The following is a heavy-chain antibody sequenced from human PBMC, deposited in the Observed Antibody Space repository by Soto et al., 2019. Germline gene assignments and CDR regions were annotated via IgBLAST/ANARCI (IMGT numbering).Heavy chain of an antibody. CDR1: GGSVSSGSYY. J-gene: IGHJ4*02. D-gene: IGHD5-18*01. V-gene: IGHV4-61*01. CDR3: ARVNGYSYGVRAVDY. CDR2: IYYSGST. Sequence: SETLSLTCTVSGGSVSSGSYYWSWIRQPPGKGLEWIGYIYYSGSTNYNPSLKSRVTISVDTSKNQFSLKLSSVTAADTAVYYCARVNGYSYGVRAVDYWGQGTLVTV.